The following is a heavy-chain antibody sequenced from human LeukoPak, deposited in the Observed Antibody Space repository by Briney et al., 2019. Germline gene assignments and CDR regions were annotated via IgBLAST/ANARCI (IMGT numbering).Heavy chain of an antibody. D-gene: IGHD3-22*01. CDR1: GGSISSGGYY. J-gene: IGHJ4*02. V-gene: IGHV4-31*03. CDR3: ARDDRLLLDY. Sequence: SETLSLTCTISGGSISSGGYYWSWIRQHPGKGLEWIGYIYYSGSTYYNPSLKSRVTISVDTSKNQFSLKLSSVTAADTAVYYCARDDRLLLDYWGQGTLVTVSS. CDR2: IYYSGST.